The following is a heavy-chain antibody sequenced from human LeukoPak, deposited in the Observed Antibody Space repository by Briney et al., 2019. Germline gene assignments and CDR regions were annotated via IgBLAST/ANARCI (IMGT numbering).Heavy chain of an antibody. CDR1: GYSISSGYY. J-gene: IGHJ4*02. CDR2: IYHSGST. CDR3: ASSTLLAYCGGDCYYFDY. D-gene: IGHD2-21*02. Sequence: PSETLSLTCTVSGYSISSGYYWGWIRQPPGKGLEWIGSIYHSGSTYYNPSLKSRVTISVDTSKNQFSLKLSSVTAADTAVYYCASSTLLAYCGGDCYYFDYWGQGTLVTVSS. V-gene: IGHV4-38-2*02.